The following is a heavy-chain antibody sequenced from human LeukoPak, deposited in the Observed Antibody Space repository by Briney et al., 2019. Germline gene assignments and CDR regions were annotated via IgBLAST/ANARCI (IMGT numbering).Heavy chain of an antibody. CDR3: AKERCSSTSCYTGGFDP. V-gene: IGHV3-33*06. CDR1: GFTFSSYG. J-gene: IGHJ5*02. D-gene: IGHD2-2*02. Sequence: GGSLRLSCAGSGFTFSSYGMHWVRQAPGKGLEWVAVIWYDGSNKYYADSVKGRFTISRDNSKNTLYLQMNSLRAEDTAVYYCAKERCSSTSCYTGGFDPWGQGTLVTVSS. CDR2: IWYDGSNK.